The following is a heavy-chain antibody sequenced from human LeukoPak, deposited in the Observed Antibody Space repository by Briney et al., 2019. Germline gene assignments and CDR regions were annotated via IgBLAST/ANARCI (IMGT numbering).Heavy chain of an antibody. Sequence: GGSLRLSCAASGFTFSSYSMNWVRQAPGKGLEWVSYISSSSSTIYYADSVKGRFTISRDNAKNSLYLQMNSLRAVDTAVYYCARDGPYYDYVWGSYRPPLGYWGQGTLVTVSS. V-gene: IGHV3-48*01. CDR3: ARDGPYYDYVWGSYRPPLGY. CDR2: ISSSSSTI. J-gene: IGHJ4*02. CDR1: GFTFSSYS. D-gene: IGHD3-16*02.